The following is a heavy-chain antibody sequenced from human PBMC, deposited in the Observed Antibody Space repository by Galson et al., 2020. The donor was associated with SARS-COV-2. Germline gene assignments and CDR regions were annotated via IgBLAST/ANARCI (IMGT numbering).Heavy chain of an antibody. D-gene: IGHD3-10*01. CDR2: IWYDGSNN. J-gene: IGHJ6*02. CDR1: GFTFSSYG. CDR3: ARDSTSILWFGVMDV. Sequence: GGSLRLSCAASGFTFSSYGMHWVCKAPGNGLAWEAVIWYDGSNNNYADSVMGRFTISRDNSKNTLYLQMNSLRAEDPAVYYCARDSTSILWFGVMDVWGQGTTVTVSS. V-gene: IGHV3-33*01.